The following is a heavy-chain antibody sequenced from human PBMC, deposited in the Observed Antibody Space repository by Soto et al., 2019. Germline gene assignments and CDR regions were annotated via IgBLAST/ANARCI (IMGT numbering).Heavy chain of an antibody. V-gene: IGHV4-59*01. CDR2: IYNGEST. CDR3: AQTTGWPGFDY. Sequence: QMQLQESGPGLVKPSETMSLTCTASGASISNYYWNWIRQPPGKGLEWIGHIYNGESTNYNPSLKSLVTISVDTSKTQFSLKLGSVTATDTAVYYCAQTTGWPGFDYWGQGILVTVSS. D-gene: IGHD6-19*01. J-gene: IGHJ4*02. CDR1: GASISNYY.